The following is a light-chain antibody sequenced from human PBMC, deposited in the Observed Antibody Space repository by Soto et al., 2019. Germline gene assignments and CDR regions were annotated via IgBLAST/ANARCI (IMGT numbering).Light chain of an antibody. CDR3: GTWDDSLVSYV. Sequence: QSALTQPASVSGSPGQSIAISCTGSSSDIGIYKYVSWYQQHPGKVPKLIIYEVTNRPSGVSNRFSGSKSGNTASLTISGLQAEDEADYYCGTWDDSLVSYVFGTGTKLTVL. J-gene: IGLJ1*01. CDR2: EVT. V-gene: IGLV2-14*01. CDR1: SSDIGIYKY.